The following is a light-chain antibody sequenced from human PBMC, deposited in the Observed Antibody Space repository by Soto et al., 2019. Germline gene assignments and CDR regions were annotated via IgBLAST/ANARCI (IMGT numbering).Light chain of an antibody. CDR2: NIF. V-gene: IGKV3-20*01. CDR1: QTVNNIF. Sequence: IVLTQSPGTLSLSPGERATLSCRASQTVNNIFLAWFQQKPGQSPRLLIYNIFTRATGVPDRISGSGSGTDFTLTISRLEPGDSAVYYCQLYGDSPTFGGGTKVDIK. J-gene: IGKJ4*01. CDR3: QLYGDSPT.